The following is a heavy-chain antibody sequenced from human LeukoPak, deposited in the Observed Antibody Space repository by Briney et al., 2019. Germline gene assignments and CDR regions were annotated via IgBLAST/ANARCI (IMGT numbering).Heavy chain of an antibody. Sequence: PGGSLKLSCAASGFTVSSNYMSWVRQAPGKGLEWVSVIYSGGSTYYADSVKGRFTISRDNSKNTLYLQMNSLRAEDTAVYYCASSRDYVDAFDIWGQGTMVTVSS. V-gene: IGHV3-66*01. CDR1: GFTVSSNY. CDR2: IYSGGST. J-gene: IGHJ3*02. CDR3: ASSRDYVDAFDI. D-gene: IGHD4-17*01.